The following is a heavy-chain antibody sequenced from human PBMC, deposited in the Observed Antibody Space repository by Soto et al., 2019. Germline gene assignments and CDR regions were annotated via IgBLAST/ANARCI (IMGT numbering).Heavy chain of an antibody. Sequence: LRLSCAASGFSFSTYEMNWVRQAPGKGLEWVSYISKSGIDIYYADSVKGRFTISRDNANNSLYLQMNSLRAEDTAVYYCAPRKYGSFNIGAFDIWGQGTMVTVSS. D-gene: IGHD1-26*01. J-gene: IGHJ3*02. V-gene: IGHV3-48*03. CDR1: GFSFSTYE. CDR2: ISKSGIDI. CDR3: APRKYGSFNIGAFDI.